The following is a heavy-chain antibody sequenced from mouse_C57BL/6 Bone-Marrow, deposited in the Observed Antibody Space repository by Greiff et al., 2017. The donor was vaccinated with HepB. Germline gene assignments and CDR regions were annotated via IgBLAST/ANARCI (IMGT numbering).Heavy chain of an antibody. CDR3: ARRGITTVVEGYWYFDV. CDR2: IDPNSGGT. J-gene: IGHJ1*03. V-gene: IGHV1-72*01. Sequence: QVQLQQPGAELVKPGASVKLSCKASGYTFNSYWMHWVKQRPGRGLEWIGRIDPNSGGTKYNEKFKSKATLTVDKPSSTAYMQLSSLTSEDSAVYYCARRGITTVVEGYWYFDVWGTGTTVTVAS. CDR1: GYTFNSYW. D-gene: IGHD1-1*01.